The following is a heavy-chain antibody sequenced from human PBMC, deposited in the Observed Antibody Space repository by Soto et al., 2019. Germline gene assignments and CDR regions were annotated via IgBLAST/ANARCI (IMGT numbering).Heavy chain of an antibody. CDR1: GFIFTSSA. CDR2: IVVGSGNT. CDR3: AAATGYSSGWYGYGMDV. D-gene: IGHD6-19*01. Sequence: QMQLVQSGPEVKKPGTSVKVSCKASGFIFTSSAMQWVRQARGQRLEWIGWIVVGSGNTNYAQKFQERVTITRDMSTSTAYMELSSLSSEDTAVYYCAAATGYSSGWYGYGMDVWGQGTTVTVSS. J-gene: IGHJ6*02. V-gene: IGHV1-58*02.